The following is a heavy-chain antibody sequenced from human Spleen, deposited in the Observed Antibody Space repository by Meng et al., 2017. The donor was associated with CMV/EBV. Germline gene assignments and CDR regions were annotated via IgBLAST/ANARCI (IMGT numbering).Heavy chain of an antibody. CDR2: INAGNGNT. CDR3: ARARIVGAIHFDY. J-gene: IGHJ4*02. CDR1: GYTFTSYA. Sequence: CKASGYTFTSYAMHWVRQAPGQRLEWMRWINAGNGNTKYSQKFQGRVTITRDTSASTAYMELSSLRSEDTAVYYCARARIVGAIHFDYWGQGTLVTVSS. D-gene: IGHD1-26*01. V-gene: IGHV1-3*01.